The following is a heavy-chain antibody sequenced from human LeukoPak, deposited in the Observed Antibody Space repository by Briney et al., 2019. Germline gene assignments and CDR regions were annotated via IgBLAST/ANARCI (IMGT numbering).Heavy chain of an antibody. V-gene: IGHV1-2*02. CDR1: VYTFTGYY. D-gene: IGHD6-13*01. J-gene: IGHJ4*02. CDR3: ARERAGTDY. Sequence: ASVKVSCKASVYTFTGYYMHWVPQAPGQGLEWMGWINPNSGGTNYAQKFQGRVTMTRDTSISTAYMELSRLRSDDTAVYYCARERAGTDYWGQGTLVTVSS. CDR2: INPNSGGT.